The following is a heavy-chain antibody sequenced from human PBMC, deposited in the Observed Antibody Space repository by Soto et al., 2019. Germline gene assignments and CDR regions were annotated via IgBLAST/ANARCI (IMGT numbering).Heavy chain of an antibody. CDR1: GYTFSSYA. CDR2: IIPIFGTA. D-gene: IGHD2-2*01. CDR3: ARDLEYQLLDYYYYGMDV. V-gene: IGHV1-69*13. Sequence: SVQVSCKASGYTFSSYAIIWVRQAPRQGLEWMGGIIPIFGTANYAQKFQGRVTITADESTSTAYMELSSLRSEDTAVYYCARDLEYQLLDYYYYGMDVWGQGTTVTVSS. J-gene: IGHJ6*02.